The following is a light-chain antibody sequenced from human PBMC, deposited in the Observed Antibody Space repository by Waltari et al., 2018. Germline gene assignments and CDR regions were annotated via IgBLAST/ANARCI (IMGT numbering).Light chain of an antibody. CDR2: DAS. Sequence: AVQMTQSPSSLSASVGDRVTITCRTSQNIGNDLGWYQQKPGKAPKLLIFDASNLQSGVPSRFSGRRSGTDFTLTISSLQPEDFATYYCFQHGEYPRTFGQGTKVEVK. CDR1: QNIGND. J-gene: IGKJ1*01. CDR3: FQHGEYPRT. V-gene: IGKV1-6*01.